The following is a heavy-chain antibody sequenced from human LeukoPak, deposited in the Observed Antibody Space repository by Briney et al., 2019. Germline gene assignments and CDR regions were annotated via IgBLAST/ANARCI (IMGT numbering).Heavy chain of an antibody. J-gene: IGHJ4*02. CDR3: ARVGSGWTRAYFDY. CDR2: IKQDGSEK. V-gene: IGHV3-7*05. CDR1: GFTFSSYW. D-gene: IGHD6-19*01. Sequence: GGSLRLSCAASGFTFSSYWMSWVRQAPGKGLEWVANIKQDGSEKLYVDSVKGRFTISRDNAKNSLYLQMNSLRAEDTAVYYCARVGSGWTRAYFDYWGQGTLVTVSS.